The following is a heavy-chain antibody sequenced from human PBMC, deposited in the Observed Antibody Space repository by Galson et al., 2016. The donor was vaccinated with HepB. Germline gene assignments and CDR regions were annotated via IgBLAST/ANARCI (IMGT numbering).Heavy chain of an antibody. V-gene: IGHV4-34*01. Sequence: LSLTCAVYGESFSGYYWSWIRKPPGKGLEWIGEIKPGRSANYKPSLKSRVTISVDTSKNQFSLKLSSVTAADTAVYYCARKGGYYCLDYWGQGNLVTISS. D-gene: IGHD1-26*01. J-gene: IGHJ4*02. CDR3: ARKGGYYCLDY. CDR2: IKPGRSA. CDR1: GESFSGYY.